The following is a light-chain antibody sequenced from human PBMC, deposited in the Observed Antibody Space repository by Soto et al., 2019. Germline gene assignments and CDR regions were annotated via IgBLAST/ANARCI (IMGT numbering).Light chain of an antibody. J-gene: IGKJ5*01. V-gene: IGKV1-5*01. CDR1: QSISSW. Sequence: DIQMTQSPSTLSASLGDRVTITCRASQSISSWLAWYQQRPGQAPKLLIYDASRLESGVPSRFSGTGSGTEFTLTISSLQPDDFATYYCQRYNSYPITFGQGTRLEFK. CDR3: QRYNSYPIT. CDR2: DAS.